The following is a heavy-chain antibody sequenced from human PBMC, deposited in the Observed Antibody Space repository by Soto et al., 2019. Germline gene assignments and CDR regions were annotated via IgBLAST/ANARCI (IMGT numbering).Heavy chain of an antibody. J-gene: IGHJ3*02. D-gene: IGHD3-22*01. CDR2: IYSGGST. CDR1: GFTVSSNY. CDR3: ARDAYYYDSSGPETNDAFDI. V-gene: IGHV3-66*01. Sequence: GGSLRLSCAASGFTVSSNYMSWVRQAPGKGLEWVSVIYSGGSTYYADSVKGRFTISRDNSKNTLYLQMNSLRAEDTAVYYCARDAYYYDSSGPETNDAFDIWGQGTMVTVSS.